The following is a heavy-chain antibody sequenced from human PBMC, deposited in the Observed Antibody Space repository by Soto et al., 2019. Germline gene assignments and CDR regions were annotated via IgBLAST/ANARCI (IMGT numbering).Heavy chain of an antibody. CDR2: ISYDGSNK. Sequence: QVQLVESGGGVVQPGRSLRLSCAASGFTFSSYGMHWVRQAPGKGLEWVAVISYDGSNKYYADSVKGRFTISRDNSKNTLYLQMNSLRAEDTAVYYCAKDVVYGMDVWGQGTTVTVSS. D-gene: IGHD2-21*01. V-gene: IGHV3-30*18. CDR3: AKDVVYGMDV. J-gene: IGHJ6*02. CDR1: GFTFSSYG.